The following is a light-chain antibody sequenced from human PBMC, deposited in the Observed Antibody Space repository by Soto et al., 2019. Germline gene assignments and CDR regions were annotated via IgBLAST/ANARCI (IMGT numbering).Light chain of an antibody. V-gene: IGLV2-14*01. Sequence: QSVLTQPASVSGSPGQSITISCTGTSSDVGGYNYVSWYQQHPGKAPKLMIYEVSNRPSGVSNRFSGSKSGNTAPLTISGLQAEDEADYYCSSYTSSSTLEGVFGGGTKLTVL. J-gene: IGLJ2*01. CDR1: SSDVGGYNY. CDR3: SSYTSSSTLEGV. CDR2: EVS.